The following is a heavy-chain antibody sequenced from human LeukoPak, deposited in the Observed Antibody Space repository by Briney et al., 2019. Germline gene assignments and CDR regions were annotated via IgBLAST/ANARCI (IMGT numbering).Heavy chain of an antibody. CDR2: ISSSSSYI. J-gene: IGHJ4*02. CDR1: GFTFSSYS. Sequence: GGSLRLSCAASGFTFSSYSMNWVRQAPGKGLEWVSSISSSSSYIYYADSVRGRFTISRDNAKNSLYLQMNSLRAEDTAVCYCARVKVLGGYSYVFPDYWGQGTLVSVSS. V-gene: IGHV3-21*01. D-gene: IGHD5-18*01. CDR3: ARVKVLGGYSYVFPDY.